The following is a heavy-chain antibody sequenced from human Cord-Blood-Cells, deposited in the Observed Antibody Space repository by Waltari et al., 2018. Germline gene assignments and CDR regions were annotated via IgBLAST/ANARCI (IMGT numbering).Heavy chain of an antibody. CDR1: GYTFTGYY. Sequence: QVQLVQSGAEVKKPGASVKVSCKASGYTFTGYYMHWVRQAPGQGLEWMVWMNPNSGGTNYEQKFQGWVTMTRDVSISTAYMELSRLRSDDTAVYYCARTSIVGATRYYYYGMDVWGQVTTVTVSS. D-gene: IGHD1-26*01. V-gene: IGHV1-2*04. J-gene: IGHJ6*02. CDR3: ARTSIVGATRYYYYGMDV. CDR2: MNPNSGGT.